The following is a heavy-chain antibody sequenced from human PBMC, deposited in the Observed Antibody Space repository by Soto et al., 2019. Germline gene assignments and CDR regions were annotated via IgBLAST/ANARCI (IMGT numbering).Heavy chain of an antibody. J-gene: IGHJ5*02. V-gene: IGHV1-18*01. CDR2: IATYNNNK. CDR1: GDTFANFG. D-gene: IGHD3-10*01. Sequence: HLVQSGPEVKRPGASITVSCKTSGDTFANFGLSWVRQAPGQGIEWMGWIATYNNNKNYAQKVQGRLNLTTETSTSTAYMELESLGYDDTAVYYCAMVVRGVVNWFDPWGQGTLVTVSS. CDR3: AMVVRGVVNWFDP.